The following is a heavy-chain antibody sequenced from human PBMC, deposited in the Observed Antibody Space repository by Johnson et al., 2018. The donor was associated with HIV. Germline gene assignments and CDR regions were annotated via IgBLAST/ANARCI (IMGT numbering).Heavy chain of an antibody. CDR2: ISWNSGRI. V-gene: IGHV3-9*01. J-gene: IGHJ3*02. D-gene: IGHD6-13*01. Sequence: VHLVESGGGLVQPGGSLRLSCAASGFTFSNYDMHWVRQITGKRLEWVSGISWNSGRIGYADSVKGRFTISRDNAKNSLYLQMNSLRAEDTAVYYCAREIIAAADDIWGQGTMVTVSS. CDR3: AREIIAAADDI. CDR1: GFTFSNYD.